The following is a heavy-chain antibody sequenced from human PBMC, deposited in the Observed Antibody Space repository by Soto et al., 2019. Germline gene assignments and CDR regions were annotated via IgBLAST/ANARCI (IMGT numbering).Heavy chain of an antibody. CDR2: IKPDGSDT. V-gene: IGHV3-7*03. D-gene: IGHD4-17*01. CDR1: GFTFSSYW. Sequence: PGGSLRLSCAASGFTFSSYWMTWVRQAPGKGLEFLATIKPDGSDTYYVDSVKGRFTISRDNAKNSLSLQMNSLRAEDTAVYYCARAYGGNPALFDPWGQGTLVTVSS. J-gene: IGHJ5*02. CDR3: ARAYGGNPALFDP.